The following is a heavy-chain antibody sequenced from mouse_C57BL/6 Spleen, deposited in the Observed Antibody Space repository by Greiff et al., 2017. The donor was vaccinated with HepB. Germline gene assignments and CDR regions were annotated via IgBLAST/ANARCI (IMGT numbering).Heavy chain of an antibody. D-gene: IGHD2-5*01. Sequence: EVQLQQSGPELVKPGASVKISCKASGYTFTDYYMNWVKQSHGKSLEWIGDINPNNGGTSYNQKFKGKATLTVDKSSSTAYMELRSLTSEDSAVYYCARPAYYSNYDYAMDYWGQGTSVTVSS. CDR1: GYTFTDYY. CDR3: ARPAYYSNYDYAMDY. V-gene: IGHV1-26*01. J-gene: IGHJ4*01. CDR2: INPNNGGT.